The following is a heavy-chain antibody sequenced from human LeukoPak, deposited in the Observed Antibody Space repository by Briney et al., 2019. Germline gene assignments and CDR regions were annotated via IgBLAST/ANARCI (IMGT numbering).Heavy chain of an antibody. CDR3: TTSRYDYVWGSYRYNAPMDY. J-gene: IGHJ4*02. D-gene: IGHD3-16*02. Sequence: PGGSLRLSCAASGFTFSNAWMNWVRQAPGKGLEWVGRIKSKTDGGTTDYAAPVKGRFTISRDDSKNTLYLQMNSLKTEDTAVYYCTTSRYDYVWGSYRYNAPMDYWGQGTLVTVSS. V-gene: IGHV3-15*07. CDR2: IKSKTDGGTT. CDR1: GFTFSNAW.